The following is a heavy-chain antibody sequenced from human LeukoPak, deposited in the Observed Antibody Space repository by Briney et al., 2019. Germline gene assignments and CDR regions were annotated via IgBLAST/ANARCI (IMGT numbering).Heavy chain of an antibody. V-gene: IGHV3-74*01. CDR2: INTDGSST. CDR1: GFTFSSYW. J-gene: IGHJ4*02. CDR3: ARVNDFGDYFDY. Sequence: GGPLRLSCAASGFTFSSYWMHWVRQAPGKGLVWVSRINTDGSSTSYADSVKGRFTISRDNAKNTLYLQMNSLRAEDTAVYYCARVNDFGDYFDYWGQGTLVTVSS. D-gene: IGHD3-3*01.